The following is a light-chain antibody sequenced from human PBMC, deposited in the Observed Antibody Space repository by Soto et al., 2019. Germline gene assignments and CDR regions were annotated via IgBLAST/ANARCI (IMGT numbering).Light chain of an antibody. V-gene: IGKV3-20*01. CDR3: QQYGSSPST. CDR1: QSVSSSY. Sequence: EIVLTQSPGTLSLSPGERATLSCRACQSVSSSYLAWYQQKPGQAPSLLFYGAPSRATGFPDRFSGSGSGTDFTLTISRLEPEDFAVYYCQQYGSSPSTFGGGTKVDIK. CDR2: GAP. J-gene: IGKJ4*01.